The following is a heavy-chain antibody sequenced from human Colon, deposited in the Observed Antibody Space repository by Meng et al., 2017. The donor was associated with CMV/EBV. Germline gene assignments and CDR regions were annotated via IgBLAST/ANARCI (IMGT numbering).Heavy chain of an antibody. Sequence: GSLRLSCTVSGASITTYFWSWIRQPPGKGLEWIAYIYSSGTINYNPSLKSRVTISLDRSENQFSLKLSSVTAADTAVYYCARASRDQPFYFDYWGQGMLVTVSS. J-gene: IGHJ4*02. D-gene: IGHD2-21*02. CDR3: ARASRDQPFYFDY. V-gene: IGHV4-59*01. CDR2: IYSSGTI. CDR1: GASITTYF.